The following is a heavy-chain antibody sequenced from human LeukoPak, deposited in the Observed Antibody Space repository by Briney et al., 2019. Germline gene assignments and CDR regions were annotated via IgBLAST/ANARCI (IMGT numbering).Heavy chain of an antibody. J-gene: IGHJ5*02. Sequence: PSETLSLTCAVYGGSFSGYYWSWIRQPPGKGLEWIGEINHSGSTNYNPSLKSRVTISVDTSKNQFSLKLSSVTAADTAVYYCARHYWGFDPWGQGTLVTVSS. CDR3: ARHYWGFDP. CDR2: INHSGST. V-gene: IGHV4-34*01. D-gene: IGHD2-8*02. CDR1: GGSFSGYY.